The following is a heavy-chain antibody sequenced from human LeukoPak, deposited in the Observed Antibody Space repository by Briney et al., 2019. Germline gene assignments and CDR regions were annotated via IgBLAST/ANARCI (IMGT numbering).Heavy chain of an antibody. D-gene: IGHD3-10*01. Sequence: GGSLRLSCAASGFTFSSYAMSWVRQAPGKGLECVSAICGSGGSTYYADSVKGRFTISRDNYKNTLYLQMNSLRAEDTAVYSCAKDGVRGFGDLPNYFDYWGQGTLVTVSS. CDR3: AKDGVRGFGDLPNYFDY. V-gene: IGHV3-23*01. J-gene: IGHJ4*02. CDR2: ICGSGGST. CDR1: GFTFSSYA.